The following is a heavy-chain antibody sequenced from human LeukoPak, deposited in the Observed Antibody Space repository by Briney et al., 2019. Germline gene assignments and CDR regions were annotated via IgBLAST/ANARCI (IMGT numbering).Heavy chain of an antibody. V-gene: IGHV1-46*01. J-gene: IGHJ4*02. CDR3: ARGALHYDILTGYLLDY. CDR2: INPSGGGT. CDR1: GYTFTSYA. D-gene: IGHD3-9*01. Sequence: ASVKVSCKASGYTFTSYAMHWVRQAPGQGLEWMGIINPSGGGTSYAQKFQGRVTMTRDTSTSTVYMELSSLRSEDTAVYYCARGALHYDILTGYLLDYWGQGTLVTVSS.